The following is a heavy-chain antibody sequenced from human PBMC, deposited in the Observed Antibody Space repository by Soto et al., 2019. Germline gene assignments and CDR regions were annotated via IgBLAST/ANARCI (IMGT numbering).Heavy chain of an antibody. D-gene: IGHD2-2*01. CDR2: ITGGGAIT. J-gene: IGHJ4*02. CDR1: GFTFGSYA. V-gene: IGHV3-23*01. Sequence: GGSLRLSCAASGFTFGSYAMSWVRQAPGKGLEWVSSITGGGAITYYADSVKGRFTNSRDNSKNTLYLQMHSLRVEDTAVYYCAKGDCSSTSCSCGYWGQGTLVTVSS. CDR3: AKGDCSSTSCSCGY.